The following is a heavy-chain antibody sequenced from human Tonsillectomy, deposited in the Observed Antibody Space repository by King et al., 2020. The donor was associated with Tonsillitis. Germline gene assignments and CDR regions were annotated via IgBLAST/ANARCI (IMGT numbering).Heavy chain of an antibody. V-gene: IGHV3-30*18. D-gene: IGHD2-15*01. CDR2: ISYDGSNK. CDR1: GFTFSTYA. CDR3: ANVLGSCSGDSCYGYYYYPMDV. J-gene: IGHJ6*02. Sequence: VQLVESGGGVVQPGRSLRLSCAASGFTFSTYAMHWVRQAPGKGLEWVAVISYDGSNKYYADSVKGRFTISRDNSKNTLYLQMNSLSAEDTAVYYCANVLGSCSGDSCYGYYYYPMDVWGQGTTVTVSS.